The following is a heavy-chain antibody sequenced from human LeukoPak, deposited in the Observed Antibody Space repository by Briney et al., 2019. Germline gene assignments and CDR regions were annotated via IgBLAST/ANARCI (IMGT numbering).Heavy chain of an antibody. Sequence: GESLKTSCKGSGYSFTSYWIGWVRQMPGKGLEWMGIIYPGDSDTRYSPSFQGQVTISADKSISTAYLQWSSLKASDTAMYYCARQGVSLGGLANNWFDPWGQGTLVTVSS. V-gene: IGHV5-51*01. CDR2: IYPGDSDT. CDR3: ARQGVSLGGLANNWFDP. J-gene: IGHJ5*02. CDR1: GYSFTSYW. D-gene: IGHD3-16*02.